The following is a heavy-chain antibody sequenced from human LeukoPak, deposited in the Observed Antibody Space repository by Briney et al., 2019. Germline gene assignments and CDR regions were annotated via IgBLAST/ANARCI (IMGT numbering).Heavy chain of an antibody. CDR2: VSSSSSYI. V-gene: IGHV3-21*01. J-gene: IGHJ6*03. Sequence: GGSLRLSCAASGFTFSSFTINWVRQAPGKGLASVSSVSSSSSYIYYADTVKGRFTISRDNANNSLDLLMNSLRAEDTAVYYCARSGIGVLRYNYNYMDVWGKGTTVIISS. D-gene: IGHD5-24*01. CDR1: GFTFSSFT. CDR3: ARSGIGVLRYNYNYMDV.